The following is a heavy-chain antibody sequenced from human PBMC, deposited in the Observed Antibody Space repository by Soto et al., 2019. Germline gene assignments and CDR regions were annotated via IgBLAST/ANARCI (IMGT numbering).Heavy chain of an antibody. D-gene: IGHD3-16*02. CDR3: ARVGATFGGVIAIDY. J-gene: IGHJ4*02. CDR1: GFTFSNNN. Sequence: EVQQVESGGGLVQPGGSLRLSCAASGFTFSNNNMNWVRQAPGKGLEWVCYISSSSSTIYYADSVKGRFTISRDNAKNSLYLQMNSLRDEDTAVYYCARVGATFGGVIAIDYWGQGTLVTVSS. V-gene: IGHV3-48*02. CDR2: ISSSSSTI.